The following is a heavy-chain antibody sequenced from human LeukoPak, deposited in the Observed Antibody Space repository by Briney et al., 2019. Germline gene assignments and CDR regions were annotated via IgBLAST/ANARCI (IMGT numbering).Heavy chain of an antibody. CDR3: ARVLGVTMDY. D-gene: IGHD3-16*01. CDR2: INHSGST. V-gene: IGHV4-34*01. J-gene: IGHJ4*02. Sequence: PSETLSLTCAVYGGSFSGYYWSWIRQPPGKGLEWIGEINHSGSTNYNPSLKSRVTISVDTSKNQFSLKLSSVTAADTAVYYCARVLGVTMDYWGEGTLVTVSS. CDR1: GGSFSGYY.